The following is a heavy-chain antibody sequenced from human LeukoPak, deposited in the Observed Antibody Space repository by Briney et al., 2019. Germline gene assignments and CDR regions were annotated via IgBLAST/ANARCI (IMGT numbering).Heavy chain of an antibody. V-gene: IGHV1-2*02. J-gene: IGHJ3*02. Sequence: ASVKGSCKTPGDTFTGYHIHWVRQTPGQGLERIGWINPNSGSTNYAQNFQGRVTMTRDTSISTAYMELSRLISDDTAIYYCARVDDSSGYLRDGFDIWGQGTTVTVSS. CDR3: ARVDDSSGYLRDGFDI. D-gene: IGHD3-22*01. CDR2: INPNSGST. CDR1: GDTFTGYH.